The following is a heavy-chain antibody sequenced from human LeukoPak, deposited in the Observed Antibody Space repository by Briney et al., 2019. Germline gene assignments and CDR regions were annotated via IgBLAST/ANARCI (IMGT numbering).Heavy chain of an antibody. Sequence: PGGSLRLSCAASGFTFSSYAMSWVRQAPGKGLEWVSTVSGSGGSTYYADSVKGRFTISRDDSKNTLYLQMNSLRAEDTAAYYCAKGYGSGSSLNWFDPWGQGTLVTVSS. D-gene: IGHD3-10*01. V-gene: IGHV3-23*01. CDR3: AKGYGSGSSLNWFDP. CDR2: VSGSGGST. CDR1: GFTFSSYA. J-gene: IGHJ5*02.